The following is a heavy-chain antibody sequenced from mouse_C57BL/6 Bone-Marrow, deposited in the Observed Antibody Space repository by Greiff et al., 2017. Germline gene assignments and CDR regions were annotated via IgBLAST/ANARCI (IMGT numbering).Heavy chain of an antibody. CDR2: IDPEDGAT. Sequence: EVQLQQSGAELVRPGASVKLSCTASGFNIKDYYMHWVKQRPEQGLEWIGRIDPEDGATEYAPKFQGKATMTADTTSNTAYLQLSSLTSEDTAVYYSTRYDYGSSAFAYWGQGTLVTVSA. J-gene: IGHJ3*01. V-gene: IGHV14-1*01. CDR1: GFNIKDYY. D-gene: IGHD1-1*01. CDR3: TRYDYGSSAFAY.